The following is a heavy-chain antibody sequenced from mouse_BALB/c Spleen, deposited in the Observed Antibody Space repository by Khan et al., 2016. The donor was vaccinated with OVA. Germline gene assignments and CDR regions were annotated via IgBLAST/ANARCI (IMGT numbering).Heavy chain of an antibody. D-gene: IGHD3-1*01. CDR1: GYSITSGYG. CDR2: ISYSGST. CDR3: AKRARIKY. V-gene: IGHV3-2*02. Sequence: EVQLQESGPGLVKPSQSLSLTCTVTGYSITSGYGWNWIRQLPGNKLEWMGYISYSGSTNYNPTLKSRITITRDTSKNPFFLQLNAVTTEDTATYYCAKRARIKYWGQGTTLTVSS. J-gene: IGHJ2*01.